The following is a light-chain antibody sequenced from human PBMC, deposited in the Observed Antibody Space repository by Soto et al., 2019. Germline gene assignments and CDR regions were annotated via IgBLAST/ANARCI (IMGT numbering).Light chain of an antibody. CDR1: QSINIY. Sequence: IQMTQSPSSLSASVGDSVTVTCRASQSINIYLNWYQQKPGKAPTLLIYGASSLQSGVPSRFTGGGSRTDFCLTISSLQPEDFATYYCQQSYRSPYTFGQGTKREIK. V-gene: IGKV1-39*01. J-gene: IGKJ2*01. CDR3: QQSYRSPYT. CDR2: GAS.